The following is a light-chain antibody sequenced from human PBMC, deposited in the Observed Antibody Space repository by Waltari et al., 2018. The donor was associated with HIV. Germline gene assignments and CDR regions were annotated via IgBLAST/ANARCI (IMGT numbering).Light chain of an antibody. CDR3: SSYTSSSTPV. CDR2: EVS. CDR1: SSDVGGYNY. J-gene: IGLJ2*01. Sequence: QSALTQHASVSGSPGQSITISCTGTSSDVGGYNYVSWYQQHPDKAPKLMIYEVSNRPSGVSNRFSGSKSGNTASLTISGLQAEDEADYYCSSYTSSSTPVFGGGTKLTVL. V-gene: IGLV2-14*01.